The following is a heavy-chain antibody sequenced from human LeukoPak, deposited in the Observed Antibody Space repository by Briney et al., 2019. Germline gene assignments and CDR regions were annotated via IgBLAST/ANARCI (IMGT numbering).Heavy chain of an antibody. Sequence: SETLSLTCAVYGGCFSGYYWSWIRQPPGKGLEWIGETNRSGSTNYNPSLKSRVTISVDTSKNQFSLKLSSVTAADTAVYYCARDGDGYNYDYWGQGTLVTVSS. CDR2: TNRSGST. CDR1: GGCFSGYY. D-gene: IGHD5-24*01. CDR3: ARDGDGYNYDY. J-gene: IGHJ4*02. V-gene: IGHV4-34*01.